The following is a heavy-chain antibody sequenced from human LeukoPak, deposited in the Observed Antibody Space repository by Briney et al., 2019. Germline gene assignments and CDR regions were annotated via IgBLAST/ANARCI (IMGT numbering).Heavy chain of an antibody. V-gene: IGHV3-23*01. J-gene: IGHJ5*02. D-gene: IGHD3-10*01. CDR1: GFTFSSYA. CDR3: VRSGPRLDNWFDP. Sequence: QPGGSLRLSCAASGFTFSSYAMSWVRQAPGKGLEWVSAISGSGGSTYYADSVKGRFTISRDNAKSSLYLQMNSLTAEDTAVYYCVRSGPRLDNWFDPWGQGTLVIVSS. CDR2: ISGSGGST.